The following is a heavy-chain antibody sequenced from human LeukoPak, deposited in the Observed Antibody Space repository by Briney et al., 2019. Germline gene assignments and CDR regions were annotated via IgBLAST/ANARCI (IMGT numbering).Heavy chain of an antibody. CDR3: ARVSEASYGSGSYAN. V-gene: IGHV3-9*01. J-gene: IGHJ4*02. D-gene: IGHD3-10*01. Sequence: GGSLRLSCAASGFTFDDYAMHWVRQAPGKGLEWVSGISWNSGSIGYADSVKGRFTISRDNAKNSLYLQMNSLRAEDTAVYYCARVSEASYGSGSYANWGQGTLVTVSS. CDR2: ISWNSGSI. CDR1: GFTFDDYA.